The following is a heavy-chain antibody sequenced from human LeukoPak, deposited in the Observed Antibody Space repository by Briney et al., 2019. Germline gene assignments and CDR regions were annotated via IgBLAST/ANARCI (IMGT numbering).Heavy chain of an antibody. D-gene: IGHD6-19*01. CDR2: ISGSGGST. J-gene: IGHJ4*02. CDR3: AKDKGDSSGWLNFDY. CDR1: GFTFSSYA. V-gene: IGHV3-23*01. Sequence: GASLRLSCAASGFTFSSYAMSWVRQAPGKGLEWVSAISGSGGSTYYADSVKGRFTISRDNPKNTLYLQMNSLSAEDTAVYYCAKDKGDSSGWLNFDYWGQGTLVTVSS.